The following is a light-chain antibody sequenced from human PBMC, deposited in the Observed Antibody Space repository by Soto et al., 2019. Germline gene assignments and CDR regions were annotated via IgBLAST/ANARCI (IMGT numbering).Light chain of an antibody. CDR3: QQRRSSLT. V-gene: IGKV3D-11*02. CDR1: QSVDTC. Sequence: TVLTQSPATLSLSPGERATLSCRASQSVDTCLAWYQQKSGRAPRLLIYDVSKRATGIPPRFSGSGAGTDFTLTISSLEPEDSATYYCQQRRSSLTFGGGTKVDIK. J-gene: IGKJ4*01. CDR2: DVS.